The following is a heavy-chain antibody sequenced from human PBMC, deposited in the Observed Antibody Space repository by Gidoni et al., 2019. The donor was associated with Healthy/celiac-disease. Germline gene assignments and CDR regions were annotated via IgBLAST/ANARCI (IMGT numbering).Heavy chain of an antibody. CDR2: IWYDGSNK. CDR1: GFTFSSYG. V-gene: IGHV3-33*01. Sequence: QVQLVESGGGVVQPGRSLRLSCAASGFTFSSYGMHWVRQAPGKGLEWVAVIWYDGSNKYYADSVKGRFTISRDNSKNTLYLQMNSLRAEDTAVYYCARDGDSRNWFDPWAREPWSPSPQ. J-gene: IGHJ5*02. D-gene: IGHD3-22*01. CDR3: ARDGDSRNWFDP.